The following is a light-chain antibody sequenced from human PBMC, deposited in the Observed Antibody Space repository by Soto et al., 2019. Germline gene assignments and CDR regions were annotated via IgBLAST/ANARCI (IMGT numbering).Light chain of an antibody. CDR1: QSISSN. J-gene: IGKJ4*01. CDR3: QQYNNWPRAT. V-gene: IGKV3-15*01. CDR2: RTS. Sequence: VLSHSPATLSVSKGEGATLSCRASQSISSNLAWYQKKPGQAPRLLMFRTSSRATGFPARFSGSGSGTEFNLTVSSLQSEDFGVHYCQQYNNWPRATFGGG.